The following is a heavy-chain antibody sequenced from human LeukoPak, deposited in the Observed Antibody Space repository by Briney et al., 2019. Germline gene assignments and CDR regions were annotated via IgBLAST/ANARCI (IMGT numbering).Heavy chain of an antibody. Sequence: GGSLRLSCAASGFTYSSYWMSWVRQAPGKGLEWVANIKQDGSEKYYVDSVKGRFTISRDNAKNSLYLQMNSLRAEDTAVYYCARDHGYYYDSSGYYYFDYWGQGTLVTVSS. CDR2: IKQDGSEK. D-gene: IGHD3-22*01. J-gene: IGHJ4*02. CDR1: GFTYSSYW. CDR3: ARDHGYYYDSSGYYYFDY. V-gene: IGHV3-7*01.